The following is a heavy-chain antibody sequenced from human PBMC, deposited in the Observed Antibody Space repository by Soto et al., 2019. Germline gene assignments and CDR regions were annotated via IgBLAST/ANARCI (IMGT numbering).Heavy chain of an antibody. CDR2: ISAYNGNT. V-gene: IGHV1-18*01. CDR3: ARVRYYYDSSGYYPGAFDI. J-gene: IGHJ3*02. Sequence: ASVKVSCKASGYTFTSYAMHWVRQAPGQRLEWMGWISAYNGNTNYAQKLQGRVTMTTDTSTSTAYMELRSLRSDDTAVYYCARVRYYYDSSGYYPGAFDIWGQGTMVTVSS. CDR1: GYTFTSYA. D-gene: IGHD3-22*01.